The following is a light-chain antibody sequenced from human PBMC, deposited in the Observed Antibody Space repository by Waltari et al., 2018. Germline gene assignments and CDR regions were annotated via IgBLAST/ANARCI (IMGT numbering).Light chain of an antibody. CDR2: DAS. J-gene: IGKJ4*01. Sequence: EIVLTQSPATLSLSPGERATLYCRASQSVSNYLAWYQQKPGQAPRLLIYDASTRATGTPARFSGSGSGTDFSLTISSLEPEDFAVYYCQQRGNGLTFGGGTKVEIK. CDR1: QSVSNY. CDR3: QQRGNGLT. V-gene: IGKV3-11*01.